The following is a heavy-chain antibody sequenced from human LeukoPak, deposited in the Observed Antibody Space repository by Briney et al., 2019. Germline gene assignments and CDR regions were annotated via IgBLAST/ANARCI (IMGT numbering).Heavy chain of an antibody. J-gene: IGHJ2*01. CDR1: GGSISSGGYY. CDR2: IYYSGST. Sequence: PSQTLSLTCTVSGGSISSGGYYWSWIRQHPGKGLEWIGYIYYSGSTYYNPSLKSRVTISVDTSKNQFSLKLSSVTAADTAVYYCARGAYSYGSQEMGWYFDLWGRGTLVTVSS. CDR3: ARGAYSYGSQEMGWYFDL. D-gene: IGHD5-18*01. V-gene: IGHV4-31*03.